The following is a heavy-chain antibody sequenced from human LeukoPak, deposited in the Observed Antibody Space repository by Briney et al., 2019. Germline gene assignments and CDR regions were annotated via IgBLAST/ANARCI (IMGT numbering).Heavy chain of an antibody. Sequence: GGSLRLSCVASGFTFSTYAMSWVRQAPGKGLEWVSSITNTGGSTYYADSVKGRFTSSRDNSKNTQYLQLTSLRAEDTAVYYCAKLDSRGYSHYWGRGTLVTVSS. CDR1: GFTFSTYA. D-gene: IGHD3-22*01. CDR3: AKLDSRGYSHY. J-gene: IGHJ4*02. V-gene: IGHV3-23*01. CDR2: ITNTGGST.